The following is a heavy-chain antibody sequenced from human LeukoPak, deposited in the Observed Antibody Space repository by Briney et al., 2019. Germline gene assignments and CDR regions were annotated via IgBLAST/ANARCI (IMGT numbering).Heavy chain of an antibody. CDR2: ISGSGSST. CDR3: AKYSGSYYYPPNWDS. D-gene: IGHD1-26*01. CDR1: WVPGRSNY. Sequence: GSLKLSRAASWVPGRSNYMSWVRPAPGKGLEWVSGISGSGSSTYYADSVKGRFTLSRDYPKNTLYLQMNSLRAEDTAVYFCAKYSGSYYYPPNWDSWGQGTLVTVSS. V-gene: IGHV3-23*01. J-gene: IGHJ4*02.